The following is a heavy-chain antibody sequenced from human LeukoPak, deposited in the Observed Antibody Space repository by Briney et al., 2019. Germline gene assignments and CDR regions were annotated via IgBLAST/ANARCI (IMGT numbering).Heavy chain of an antibody. Sequence: GGSLRLSCAASGFTFSSYAMHWVRQAPGKGLEWVAVISYDGSNKYYADSVKGRFTISRDNSKNTLYLQMNSLRAEDTAVYYCARGMGFYVPYFDYWGQGALVTVSS. J-gene: IGHJ4*02. CDR3: ARGMGFYVPYFDY. CDR2: ISYDGSNK. CDR1: GFTFSSYA. V-gene: IGHV3-30*04. D-gene: IGHD3-16*01.